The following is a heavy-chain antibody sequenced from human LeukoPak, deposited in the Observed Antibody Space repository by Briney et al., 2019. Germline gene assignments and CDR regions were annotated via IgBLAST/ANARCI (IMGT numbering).Heavy chain of an antibody. CDR1: GFTFSSYA. D-gene: IGHD3-22*01. CDR2: ISSNGGST. V-gene: IGHV3-64D*06. J-gene: IGHJ4*02. Sequence: GGSLRLSCSASGFTFSSYAMHWVRQAPGKGLEYVSAISSNGGSTYYADSVKGRFTISRDNTKNTPYLQMNSLRAEDTAVYYCVIGRYYDSKGYWGQGPLVTVSS. CDR3: VIGRYYDSKGY.